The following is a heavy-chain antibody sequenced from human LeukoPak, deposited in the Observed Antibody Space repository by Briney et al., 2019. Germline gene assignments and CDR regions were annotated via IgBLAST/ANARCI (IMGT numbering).Heavy chain of an antibody. J-gene: IGHJ4*02. CDR3: ARPNGYYYDSSGYYVFDY. CDR2: ISSSGSTI. Sequence: GGSLRLSCAASGFTFSDYYMSWIRQAPGKGLEWVSYISSSGSTIYYADSVKGRFTISRDNAKNSLYLQMNSLRAKDTAVYYCARPNGYYYDSSGYYVFDYWGQGTLVTVSS. D-gene: IGHD3-22*01. CDR1: GFTFSDYY. V-gene: IGHV3-11*01.